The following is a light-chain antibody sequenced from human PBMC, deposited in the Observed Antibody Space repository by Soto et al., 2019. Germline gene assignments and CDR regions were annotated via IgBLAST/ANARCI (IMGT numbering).Light chain of an antibody. V-gene: IGKV1-9*01. CDR2: STS. CDR3: QHLNTYLIT. J-gene: IGKJ5*01. CDR1: QGISGF. Sequence: DIQLTQSPSFLSASVGDRVTITCRASQGISGFLAWYQQKPGKAPKLLIYSTSTLETGVPSRFSGSASGIEFTLTISSLQPEDFATYYCQHLNTYLITFGQGTRLEIK.